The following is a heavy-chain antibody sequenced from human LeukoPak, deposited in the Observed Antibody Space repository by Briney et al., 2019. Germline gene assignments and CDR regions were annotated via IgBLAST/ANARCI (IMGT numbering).Heavy chain of an antibody. Sequence: GGSLRLSCAASGFTFSNAWMSWVRQAPGKGLEWVSAISGSGGSTYYADSVKGRFTISRDNSKNTLYLQMNSLRAEDTAVYYCAKAAGTSYYYYYMDVWGKGTTVTVSS. J-gene: IGHJ6*03. V-gene: IGHV3-23*01. CDR3: AKAAGTSYYYYYMDV. D-gene: IGHD6-13*01. CDR1: GFTFSNAW. CDR2: ISGSGGST.